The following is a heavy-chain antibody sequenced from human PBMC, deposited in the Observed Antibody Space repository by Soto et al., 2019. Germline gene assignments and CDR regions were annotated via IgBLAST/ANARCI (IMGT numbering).Heavy chain of an antibody. V-gene: IGHV4-59*01. CDR3: ARGRGYCSGGSCYSGDYYYYMDV. CDR2: IYYSGST. CDR1: GGSISSYY. J-gene: IGHJ6*03. Sequence: QVQLQESGPGLVKPSETLSLTCTVSGGSISSYYWSWIRQPPGKGLEWIGYIYYSGSTNYNPSLKSRVTISVDTSKNQFSLKLSSETAADTAVYYCARGRGYCSGGSCYSGDYYYYMDVWGKGTTVTVSS. D-gene: IGHD2-15*01.